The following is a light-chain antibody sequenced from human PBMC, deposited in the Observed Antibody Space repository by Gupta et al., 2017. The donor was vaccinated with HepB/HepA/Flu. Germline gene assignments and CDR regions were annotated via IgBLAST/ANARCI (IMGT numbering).Light chain of an antibody. J-gene: IGKJ2*01. V-gene: IGKV1-39*01. CDR1: QNISKY. CDR2: AAS. CDR3: QQSYSIPYT. Sequence: DIQMTQSPSSLSASVGDGVTITCRASQNISKYLNWYQYRPGTAPKLLIYAASRLQSGVPSRFSGSGSETDYTLTIRSLKPEDFARYYCQQSYSIPYTFGQGTRVEIK.